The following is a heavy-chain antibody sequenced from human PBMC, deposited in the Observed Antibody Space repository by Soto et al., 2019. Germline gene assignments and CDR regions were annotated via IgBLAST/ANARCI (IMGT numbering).Heavy chain of an antibody. CDR3: AKARCSTANCYVPDY. Sequence: EVHLWESGGGLVQPGGSLRLSCAASGFTFSTYTMSWVRQAPGNGLEWVSSISGGGDSPSYADSVQGRFTISRDNPKNTLYLQMNSLRAEDTALYYCAKARCSTANCYVPDYWGQGTLVTVSS. V-gene: IGHV3-23*01. CDR2: ISGGGDSP. J-gene: IGHJ4*02. CDR1: GFTFSTYT. D-gene: IGHD2-2*01.